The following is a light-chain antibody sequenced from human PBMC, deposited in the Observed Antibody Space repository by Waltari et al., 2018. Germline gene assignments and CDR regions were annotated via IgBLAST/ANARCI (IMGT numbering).Light chain of an antibody. V-gene: IGLV2-23*02. CDR2: DVS. J-gene: IGLJ2*01. Sequence: QSALTQPASVSGSPGQSITISRTGTSTDVGGYNYVSWYQQHPGKAPKLFIYDVSKRPSGVSDRFSGSKSGNTASLTISGLQAEDEADYYCCSYAGSSTLVFGGGTKVTVL. CDR3: CSYAGSSTLV. CDR1: STDVGGYNY.